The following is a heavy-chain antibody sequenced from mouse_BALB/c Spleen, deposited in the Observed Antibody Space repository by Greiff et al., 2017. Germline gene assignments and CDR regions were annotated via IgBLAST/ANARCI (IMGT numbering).Heavy chain of an antibody. CDR2: IRNKANDNTT. D-gene: IGHD2-14*01. CDR3: ARCYDRYVYAMDY. J-gene: IGHJ4*01. V-gene: IGHV7-3*02. Sequence: EVKLVESGGGLVQPGGSLRLSCAASGFSFTGYYMRWVRQPPGKALEWLGFIRNKANDNTTEYNASVKGSFTISRDNSQSILYLQMNTRGAEDSATYYCARCYDRYVYAMDYWGQGTTVTVSS. CDR1: GFSFTGYY.